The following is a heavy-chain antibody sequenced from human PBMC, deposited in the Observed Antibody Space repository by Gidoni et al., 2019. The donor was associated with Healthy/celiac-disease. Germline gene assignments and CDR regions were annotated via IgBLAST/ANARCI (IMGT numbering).Heavy chain of an antibody. CDR3: SKAMGSGTYNAFDI. CDR2: ISWNSGSI. D-gene: IGHD1-26*01. J-gene: IGHJ3*02. CDR1: GFTFDGYA. Sequence: EVQLVESGGGLVQPGRSLRLSCAASGFTFDGYAMHWVRQAPGKGLEWGSGISWNSGSIGYADSVKGRFTISRDNATSSLYLQMNSLRTEDTALYYCSKAMGSGTYNAFDIWGQGTMVTVSS. V-gene: IGHV3-9*01.